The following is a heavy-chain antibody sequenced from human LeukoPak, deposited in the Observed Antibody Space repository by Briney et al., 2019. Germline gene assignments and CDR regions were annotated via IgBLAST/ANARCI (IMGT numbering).Heavy chain of an antibody. J-gene: IGHJ4*02. D-gene: IGHD3-22*01. V-gene: IGHV3-30-3*01. CDR3: ARVGTSGYLYYFDY. CDR1: GFTFSSYA. CDR2: ISHDGSNK. Sequence: PGGSLRLSCAASGFTFSSYAMHWVRQAPGKGLEWVAVISHDGSNKYYADSVKGRFTISRDNSKNTLYLQMNSLRAEDTAVYYCARVGTSGYLYYFDYWGQGTLVTVSS.